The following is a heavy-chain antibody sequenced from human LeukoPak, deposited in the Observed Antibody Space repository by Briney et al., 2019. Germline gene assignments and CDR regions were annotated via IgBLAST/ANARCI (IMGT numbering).Heavy chain of an antibody. Sequence: GASVKVSCKASGSTFSSYAISWVRQAPGQGLEWMGRIIPILGIANYAQKFQGRVTITADKSTSTAYMELSSLRSEDTAVYYCAREWPDRRITIFGVVTDYYYYGMDVWGQGTTVTVSS. CDR2: IIPILGIA. J-gene: IGHJ6*02. CDR1: GSTFSSYA. CDR3: AREWPDRRITIFGVVTDYYYYGMDV. V-gene: IGHV1-69*04. D-gene: IGHD3-3*01.